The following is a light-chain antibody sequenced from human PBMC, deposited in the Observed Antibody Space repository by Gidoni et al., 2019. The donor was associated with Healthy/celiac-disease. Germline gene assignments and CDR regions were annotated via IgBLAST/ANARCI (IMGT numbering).Light chain of an antibody. Sequence: DIQMTQSPSTPSASVGDRVTITGRASQSISSWLAWYQQKPGKAPKLLIYKASSLESGVPSRFSGSGSGTELTLTISSLQPDDFATYYCQQYNSYSWTFGQGTKVEIK. J-gene: IGKJ1*01. V-gene: IGKV1-5*03. CDR3: QQYNSYSWT. CDR2: KAS. CDR1: QSISSW.